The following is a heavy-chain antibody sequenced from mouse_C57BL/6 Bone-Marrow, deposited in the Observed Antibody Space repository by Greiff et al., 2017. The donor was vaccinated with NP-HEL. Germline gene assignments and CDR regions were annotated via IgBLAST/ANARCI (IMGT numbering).Heavy chain of an antibody. V-gene: IGHV5-17*01. Sequence: EVMLVESGGGLVKPGGSLKLSCAASGFTFSDYGMHWVRQAPEKGLEWVAYISSGSSTIYYADTVKGRFTISRDNAKDTLFLQMTSLRSEDTAMYYYAGGDQGAMDYWGQGTSVTVSS. CDR3: AGGDQGAMDY. D-gene: IGHD3-3*01. J-gene: IGHJ4*01. CDR1: GFTFSDYG. CDR2: ISSGSSTI.